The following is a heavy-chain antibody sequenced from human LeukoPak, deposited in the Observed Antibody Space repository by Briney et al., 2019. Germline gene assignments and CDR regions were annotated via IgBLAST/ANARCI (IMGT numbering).Heavy chain of an antibody. J-gene: IGHJ4*02. D-gene: IGHD1-26*01. CDR1: GFTFSSYG. V-gene: IGHV3-30*03. Sequence: GGSLRLSCAASGFTFSSYGMHWVRQAPGKGLEWVAVISYDGSNKYYADSVKGRFTISRDNAKNSLYLQMNSLRAEDTAVYYCARDLPGATPAPQNFDYWGQGTLVTVSS. CDR3: ARDLPGATPAPQNFDY. CDR2: ISYDGSNK.